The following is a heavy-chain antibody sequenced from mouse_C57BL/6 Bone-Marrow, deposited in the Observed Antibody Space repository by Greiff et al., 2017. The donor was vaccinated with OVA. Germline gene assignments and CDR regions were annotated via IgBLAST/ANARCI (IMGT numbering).Heavy chain of an antibody. D-gene: IGHD1-1*01. CDR1: GYAFSSSW. V-gene: IGHV1-82*01. Sequence: QVQLQQSGPELVKPGASVKISCKASGYAFSSSWMNWVKQRPGKGLEWIGRIYPGDGDTNYNGKFKGKATLTADKSSSTAYMQLSSLTSEDSAVYFCARSPFITTVVATPLDYWGQGTTLTVSS. CDR3: ARSPFITTVVATPLDY. CDR2: IYPGDGDT. J-gene: IGHJ2*01.